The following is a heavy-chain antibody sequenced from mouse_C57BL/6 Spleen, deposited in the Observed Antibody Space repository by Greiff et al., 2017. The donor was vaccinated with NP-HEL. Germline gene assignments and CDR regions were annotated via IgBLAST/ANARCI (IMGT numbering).Heavy chain of an antibody. CDR2: IRNKANGYTT. CDR3: ARPYGSSYGYFDY. D-gene: IGHD1-1*01. V-gene: IGHV7-3*01. J-gene: IGHJ2*01. Sequence: EVKLVESGGGLVQPGGSLSLSCAASGFTFTDYYMSWVRQPPGKALEWLGFIRNKANGYTTEYSASVKGRFTISRDNSQSILYLQMNALRAEDSATYYCARPYGSSYGYFDYWGQGTTLTVSS. CDR1: GFTFTDYY.